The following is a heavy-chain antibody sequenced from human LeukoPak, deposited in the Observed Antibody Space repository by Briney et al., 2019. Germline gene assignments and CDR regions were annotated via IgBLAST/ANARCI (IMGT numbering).Heavy chain of an antibody. CDR1: GFTFTSYA. J-gene: IGHJ4*02. Sequence: PGGSLRLSCAASGFTFTSYAMSWVRLAPGKGLEWVSAISGSGGSTYYADSVKGRFTISRDNSKNTLYLQMNSLRAEDTAVYYCATQRGGVPADYWGQGTLVTVSS. V-gene: IGHV3-23*01. D-gene: IGHD2-2*01. CDR2: ISGSGGST. CDR3: ATQRGGVPADY.